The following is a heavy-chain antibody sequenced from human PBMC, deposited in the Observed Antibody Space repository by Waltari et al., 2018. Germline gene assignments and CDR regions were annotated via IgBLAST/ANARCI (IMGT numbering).Heavy chain of an antibody. J-gene: IGHJ3*02. D-gene: IGHD3-22*01. CDR1: GGSIRSGGYY. V-gene: IGHV4-31*03. CDR2: IYYSGST. Sequence: QVQLQESGPGLVKPSQTLSLTCTVSGGSIRSGGYYWSWHRQHPGKGLEWIGYIYYSGSTYYNPSLKSRVTISVDTSKNQFSLKLSSVTAADTAVYYCARTYYYDSSGYLDAFDIWGQGTMVTVSS. CDR3: ARTYYYDSSGYLDAFDI.